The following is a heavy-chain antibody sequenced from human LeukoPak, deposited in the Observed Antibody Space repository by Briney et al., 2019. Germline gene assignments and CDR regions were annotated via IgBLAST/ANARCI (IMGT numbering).Heavy chain of an antibody. V-gene: IGHV4-59*13. Sequence: SETLSLTCTISRGSISTYYWSWIRQTPGTTLEWIGNIHYTGRTRYNPSLESRVTMSLDTPKNEFSLRLTYMTAADSAVYYCARGRPDPQNSDYWDYWGQGILVTVSS. J-gene: IGHJ4*02. D-gene: IGHD3-22*01. CDR1: RGSISTYY. CDR2: IHYTGRT. CDR3: ARGRPDPQNSDYWDY.